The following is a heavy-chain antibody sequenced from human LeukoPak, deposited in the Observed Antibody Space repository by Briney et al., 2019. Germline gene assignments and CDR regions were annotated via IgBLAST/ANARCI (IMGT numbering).Heavy chain of an antibody. CDR1: GFTFSDYY. Sequence: GSLRLSCAASGFTFSDYYMSWIRQAPGKGLEWVSYISSSGSTIYYADSVKGRFTISRDNAKNSLYLQMNSLRAEDTAVYYCARAKDNYYDSSGYDRGFDYWGQGTLVTVSS. CDR2: ISSSGSTI. D-gene: IGHD3-22*01. V-gene: IGHV3-11*01. CDR3: ARAKDNYYDSSGYDRGFDY. J-gene: IGHJ4*02.